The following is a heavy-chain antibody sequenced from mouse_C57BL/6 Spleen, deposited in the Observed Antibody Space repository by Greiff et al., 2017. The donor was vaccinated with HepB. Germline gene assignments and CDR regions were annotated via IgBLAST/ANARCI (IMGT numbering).Heavy chain of an antibody. Sequence: EVKLQESGAELVRPGSSVKMSCKTSGYTFTSYGINWVKQRPGQGLEWIGYIYIGNGYTEYNEKFKGKATLTSDTSSSTAYMQLSSLTSEDSAIYFCALKEGITTVVATDYAMDYWGQGTSVTVSS. CDR1: GYTFTSYG. V-gene: IGHV1-58*01. J-gene: IGHJ4*01. CDR2: IYIGNGYT. CDR3: ALKEGITTVVATDYAMDY. D-gene: IGHD1-1*01.